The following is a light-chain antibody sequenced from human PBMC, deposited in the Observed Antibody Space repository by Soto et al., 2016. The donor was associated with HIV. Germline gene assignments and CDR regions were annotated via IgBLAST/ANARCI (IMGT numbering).Light chain of an antibody. V-gene: IGLV3-19*01. CDR3: NSGTTELTMYY. J-gene: IGLJ2*01. CDR2: GKN. Sequence: SSELTQDPAVSVALGQTVKITCQGDNLRSFFATWYQQKPGQAPRLVVYGKNNRPSGIPDRFSGSSSGDTASLTITGAQAEDEADYYCNSGTTELTMYYFGGGPGVTVL. CDR1: NLRSFF.